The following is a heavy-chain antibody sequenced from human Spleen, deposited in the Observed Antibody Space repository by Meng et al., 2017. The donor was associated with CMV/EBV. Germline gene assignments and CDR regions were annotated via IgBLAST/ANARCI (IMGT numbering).Heavy chain of an antibody. CDR1: GGTFSRYA. J-gene: IGHJ4*02. CDR3: ARGRDSGSWLFGY. D-gene: IGHD6-13*01. CDR2: IIPIFGTA. V-gene: IGHV1-69*05. Sequence: KASGGTFSRYAISWVRQAPGQGLEWMGGIIPIFGTANYAQKFQGRVTITTDESTSTAYMELSGLTSEDSAVYYCARGRDSGSWLFGYWGLGSLVTVS.